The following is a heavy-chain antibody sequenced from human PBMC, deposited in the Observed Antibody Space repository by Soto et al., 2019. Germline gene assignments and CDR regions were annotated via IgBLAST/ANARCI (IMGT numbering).Heavy chain of an antibody. V-gene: IGHV4-34*01. CDR1: GGSFSGYY. Sequence: QVQLQQWGAGLLKPSETLSLTCAVYGGSFSGYYWSWIRQPPGKGLEWIGEINHSGSTNYNPSLKSRVTISVDXXKXQCXLKLSSVTAADTAVYYCARARIVVVPAARYNWFDPWGQGTLVTVSS. CDR2: INHSGST. J-gene: IGHJ5*02. D-gene: IGHD2-2*01. CDR3: ARARIVVVPAARYNWFDP.